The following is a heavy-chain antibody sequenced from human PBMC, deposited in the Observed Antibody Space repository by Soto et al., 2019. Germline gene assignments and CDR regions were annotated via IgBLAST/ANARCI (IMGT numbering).Heavy chain of an antibody. CDR3: ARGGAQYYFGY. V-gene: IGHV4-59*12. D-gene: IGHD4-4*01. CDR1: GGSISTNY. CDR2: INYRGYT. Sequence: PSETLSLTCTVSGGSISTNYWTWIRQPPGKGLEWIGYINYRGYTNHNSSLKSRVTISVDRSKNQFSLKLSSVTAADTAVYYCARGGAQYYFGYWGQGTLVTVSS. J-gene: IGHJ4*02.